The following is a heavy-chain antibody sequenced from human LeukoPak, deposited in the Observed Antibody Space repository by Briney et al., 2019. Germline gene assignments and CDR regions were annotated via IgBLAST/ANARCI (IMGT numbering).Heavy chain of an antibody. CDR1: GYTFTNYA. D-gene: IGHD6-6*01. CDR3: ARLYSSSSVLDY. Sequence: ASVKVSCKASGYTFTNYAIHWVRQAPGQRLEWMGWINAGNGNTKYSQNFQGRVTITSDTSAGTAYMELGSLRSEDTAVYYCARLYSSSSVLDYWGQGTLVTVSS. CDR2: INAGNGNT. V-gene: IGHV1-3*01. J-gene: IGHJ4*02.